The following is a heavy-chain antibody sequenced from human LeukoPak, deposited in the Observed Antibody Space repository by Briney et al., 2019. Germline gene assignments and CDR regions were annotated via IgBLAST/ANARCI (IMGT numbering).Heavy chain of an antibody. CDR3: ARAPARRSGSPQGYYYYMDV. J-gene: IGHJ6*03. CDR1: GGTFSSYA. CDR2: IIPIFGTA. V-gene: IGHV1-69*05. D-gene: IGHD3-10*01. Sequence: EASVKVSCKASGGTFSSYAISWVRQAPGQGLEWMGGIIPIFGTANYAQKFQGRVTMTRNTSISTVYMELSSLKSEDTAVYYCARAPARRSGSPQGYYYYMDVWGKGTTVTVSS.